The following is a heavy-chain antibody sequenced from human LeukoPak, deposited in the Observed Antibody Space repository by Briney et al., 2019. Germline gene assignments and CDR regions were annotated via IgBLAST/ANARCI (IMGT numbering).Heavy chain of an antibody. V-gene: IGHV4-34*01. CDR2: INHSGST. Sequence: PSETLSLTCAVYGGSFSGYYWSWLRQPPGKGLEWIGEINHSGSTNYNPSLKSRVTISVDTSKNQFSLKLSSVTAADTAVYYCARRSGFGDIVVVPAAIWFDPWGQGTLVTVSS. D-gene: IGHD2-2*01. CDR1: GGSFSGYY. CDR3: ARRSGFGDIVVVPAAIWFDP. J-gene: IGHJ5*02.